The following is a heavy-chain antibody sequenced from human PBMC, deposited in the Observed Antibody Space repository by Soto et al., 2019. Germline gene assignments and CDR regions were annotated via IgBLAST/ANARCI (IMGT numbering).Heavy chain of an antibody. Sequence: QVQLVQSGAEVKKPGSSVKVSCKASEGTFSSYTISWVRQAPGQGLEWRGRIIPILGIANYAQKFQGRVTITADKSTSTAYMELSSLRSEDTAVYYCARDDRDGGWDFDYWGQGTLVTVSS. J-gene: IGHJ4*02. CDR2: IIPILGIA. V-gene: IGHV1-69*08. CDR1: EGTFSSYT. CDR3: ARDDRDGGWDFDY. D-gene: IGHD6-19*01.